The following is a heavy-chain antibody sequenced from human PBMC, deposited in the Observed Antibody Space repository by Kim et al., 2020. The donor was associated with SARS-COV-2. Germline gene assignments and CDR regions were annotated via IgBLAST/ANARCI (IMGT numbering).Heavy chain of an antibody. CDR2: INPSGGST. J-gene: IGHJ5*02. Sequence: ASVKVSCKASGYTFTSSHIQWVRQAPGQGLEWMGIINPSGGSTIYAQKLQGRVTMTRDTSTGTVYMELSSLRSEDTALYYCARGTWGGGGWGYGSGQYNRFDPWGQGTLATVPS. D-gene: IGHD3-10*01. CDR3: ARGTWGGGGWGYGSGQYNRFDP. V-gene: IGHV1-46*03. CDR1: GYTFTSSH.